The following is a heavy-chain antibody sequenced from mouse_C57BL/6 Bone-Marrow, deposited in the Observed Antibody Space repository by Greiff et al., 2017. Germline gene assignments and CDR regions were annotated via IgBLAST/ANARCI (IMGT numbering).Heavy chain of an antibody. CDR1: GYAFSSSW. D-gene: IGHD3-2*02. V-gene: IGHV1-82*01. CDR3: ARRDSSGCRVYLDY. CDR2: IYPGDGDT. Sequence: QVQLQQSGPELVKPGASVKISCKASGYAFSSSWMNWVKQRPGQGLEWIGRIYPGDGDTNYNGKFKGKATLTVDKSSSTAYMQLSSLTSEDSAVYFCARRDSSGCRVYLDYWGQGTTLTVSS. J-gene: IGHJ2*01.